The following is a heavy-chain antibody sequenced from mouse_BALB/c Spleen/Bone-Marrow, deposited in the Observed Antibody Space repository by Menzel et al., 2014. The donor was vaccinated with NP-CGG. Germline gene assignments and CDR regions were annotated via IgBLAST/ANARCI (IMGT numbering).Heavy chain of an antibody. J-gene: IGHJ2*01. CDR2: ISSGGSYT. Sequence: EVKLVESGGGLVKPGGSLKLSCAASGFTFSSYAMSWVRQTPEKRLEWVATISSGGSYTYYPDSVKGRFTISRDNDKNTLYLQMSRLRSEDTAMYYCARHRISRPLDYWGQGTPLTGPS. CDR1: GFTFSSYA. CDR3: ARHRISRPLDY. V-gene: IGHV5-9-3*01.